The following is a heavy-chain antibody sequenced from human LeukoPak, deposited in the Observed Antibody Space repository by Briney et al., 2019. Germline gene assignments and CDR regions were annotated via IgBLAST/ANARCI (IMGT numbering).Heavy chain of an antibody. Sequence: ASVKVSCKASGYTFTSYDINWVRQATGQGLEWMGWMNPNSGNTGYAQKFQGRVTITRNTSISTAYMELSSLRSEDTAVYYCARGRDIVVVPAAITGGLDYWGQGTLVTVSS. CDR3: ARGRDIVVVPAAITGGLDY. J-gene: IGHJ4*02. D-gene: IGHD2-2*02. CDR2: MNPNSGNT. CDR1: GYTFTSYD. V-gene: IGHV1-8*03.